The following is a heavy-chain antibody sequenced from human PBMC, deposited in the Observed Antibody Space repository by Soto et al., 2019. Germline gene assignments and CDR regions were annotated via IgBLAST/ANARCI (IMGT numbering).Heavy chain of an antibody. CDR3: LGYCSGGSCYSRGY. CDR1: GYSFTSHA. Sequence: QVQLVQSGAEVKKPGASVKVSCKASGYSFTSHAMHWVRQAPGQRLEWMGWINAGDGNTKYSQKFQGRVTITRDTSASTAYMELSGLRSEDTAVYYFLGYCSGGSCYSRGYWGQGTLVTVSS. D-gene: IGHD2-15*01. V-gene: IGHV1-3*01. J-gene: IGHJ4*02. CDR2: INAGDGNT.